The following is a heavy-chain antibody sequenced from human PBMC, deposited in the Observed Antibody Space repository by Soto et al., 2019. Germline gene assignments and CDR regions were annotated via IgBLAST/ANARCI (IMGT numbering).Heavy chain of an antibody. CDR2: ISGRGGST. J-gene: IGHJ5*02. D-gene: IGHD3-10*01. CDR1: GFTFSSYA. V-gene: IGHV3-23*01. CDR3: AKGGNDWFDP. Sequence: EVQLLESGGGLVQPGGSLRLSCAASGFTFSSYAMSWVRQAPGKGLEWVSAISGRGGSTYYADSVKGRFNISRDNSKNSLEVQMSSLRVEDMAVYYCAKGGNDWFDPWGQGTLFTVSS.